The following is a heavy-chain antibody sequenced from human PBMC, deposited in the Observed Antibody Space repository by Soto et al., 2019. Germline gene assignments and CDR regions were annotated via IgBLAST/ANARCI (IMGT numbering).Heavy chain of an antibody. D-gene: IGHD3-22*01. CDR3: AKDSNKYSSSLRGRYLDY. J-gene: IGHJ4*02. CDR1: GFTFTSYV. Sequence: QPGGSLRLSCAASGFTFTSYVMSWVRQAPGKGLEWVAGISGGGSTAFYADSVKGRFTISRDNAKNTVVLQMDSLRAEDTDIYYCAKDSNKYSSSLRGRYLDYWGQGTLVTVSS. CDR2: ISGGGSTA. V-gene: IGHV3-23*01.